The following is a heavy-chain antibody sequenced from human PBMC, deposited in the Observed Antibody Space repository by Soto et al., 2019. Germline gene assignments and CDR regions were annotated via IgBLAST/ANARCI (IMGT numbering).Heavy chain of an antibody. D-gene: IGHD2-15*01. CDR1: GGTFSSYA. CDR2: IIPIFGTA. V-gene: IGHV1-69*13. Sequence: SVKVSCKASGGTFSSYAISWVRQAPGQGLEWMGGIIPIFGTANYAQKFQGRVTSTADESTSTAYMELSSLRSEDTAVYYCAREGGVAAKEYYYGMDVWGQGTTVTVSS. CDR3: AREGGVAAKEYYYGMDV. J-gene: IGHJ6*02.